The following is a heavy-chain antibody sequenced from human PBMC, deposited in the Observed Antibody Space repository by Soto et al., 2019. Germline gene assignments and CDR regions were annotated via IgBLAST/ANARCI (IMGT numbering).Heavy chain of an antibody. CDR1: GYTFTGYY. V-gene: IGHV1-2*02. CDR2: INPNSGGT. J-gene: IGHJ6*02. CDR3: AREPGIAAGIYGMDV. D-gene: IGHD6-13*01. Sequence: ASVKVSCKASGYTFTGYYMHWVRQAPGQGLEWMGWINPNSGGTNYAQKFQGRVTTTRDTSISTAYMELSRLRSDDTAVYYCAREPGIAAGIYGMDVWGQGTTVTVSS.